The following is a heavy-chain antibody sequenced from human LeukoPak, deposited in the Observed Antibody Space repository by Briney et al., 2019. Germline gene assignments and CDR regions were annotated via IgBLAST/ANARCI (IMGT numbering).Heavy chain of an antibody. J-gene: IGHJ4*02. CDR3: ARATDGYNNFDY. CDR2: IYHSGST. CDR1: GYSISSGYY. Sequence: SGTLSLTCAVSGYSISSGYYWGWIRQPPGKGLEWIGSIYHSGSTYYNPSLKSRVTISVDTSKNQFSLKLSSVTAADTAVYYCARATDGYNNFDYWGQGTLVTVSS. D-gene: IGHD5-24*01. V-gene: IGHV4-38-2*01.